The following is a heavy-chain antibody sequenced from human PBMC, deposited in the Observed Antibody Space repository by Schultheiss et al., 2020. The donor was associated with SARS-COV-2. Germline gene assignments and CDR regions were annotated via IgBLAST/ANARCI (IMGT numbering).Heavy chain of an antibody. CDR3: ARDSTYCSGDCSFDY. J-gene: IGHJ4*02. D-gene: IGHD2-21*02. V-gene: IGHV3-21*01. Sequence: GGSLRLSCAASGFTFGTYNMHWVRQAPGKGLEFVASIRSSGRDIYYADSMQGRFTVSRDNANNSLYLQMHSLRAEDTAIYYCARDSTYCSGDCSFDYWGQGTLVTVSS. CDR2: IRSSGRDI. CDR1: GFTFGTYN.